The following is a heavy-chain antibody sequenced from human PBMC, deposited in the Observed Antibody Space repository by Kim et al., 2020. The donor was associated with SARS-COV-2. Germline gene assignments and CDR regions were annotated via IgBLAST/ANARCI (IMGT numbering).Heavy chain of an antibody. CDR3: ARVDDILTGRNYLYYYYGMDV. V-gene: IGHV7-4-1*02. J-gene: IGHJ6*02. Sequence: ASVKVSCKASGYTFTSYAMNWVRQAPGQGLEWMGWINTNTGNPTYAQGFTGRFVFSLDTSVSTAYLQISSLKAEDTAVYYCARVDDILTGRNYLYYYYGMDVWGQGTTVTVSS. D-gene: IGHD3-9*01. CDR1: GYTFTSYA. CDR2: INTNTGNP.